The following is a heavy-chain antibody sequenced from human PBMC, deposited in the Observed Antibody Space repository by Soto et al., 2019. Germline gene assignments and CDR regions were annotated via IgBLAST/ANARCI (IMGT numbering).Heavy chain of an antibody. D-gene: IGHD4-17*01. CDR1: GFTFSSFF. V-gene: IGHV3-NL1*01. Sequence: SGFTFSSFFMNWVRQAPGKGPEWVSGIDTSGGVTKYADSVKGRFTISRDNSKNTLYLQMNSLRTEDTAVYYCAKDQDYGDYVDYWGQGTLVTVSS. CDR3: AKDQDYGDYVDY. J-gene: IGHJ4*02. CDR2: IDTSGGVT.